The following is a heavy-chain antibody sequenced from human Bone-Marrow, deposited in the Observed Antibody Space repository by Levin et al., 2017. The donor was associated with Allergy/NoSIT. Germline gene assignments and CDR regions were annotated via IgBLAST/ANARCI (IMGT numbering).Heavy chain of an antibody. D-gene: IGHD2-15*01. CDR3: AKTVMICNGGSCYSGFDS. CDR2: ISGSGSGT. Sequence: GESLKISCAASGFIFSSYAMNWVRQAPGKGLEWVSGISGSGSGTDYADSVKGQFTISRDNSNNTLSLEMNSLRAEDTAIYYCAKTVMICNGGSCYSGFDSWGQGTLVTVSS. CDR1: GFIFSSYA. J-gene: IGHJ4*02. V-gene: IGHV3-23*01.